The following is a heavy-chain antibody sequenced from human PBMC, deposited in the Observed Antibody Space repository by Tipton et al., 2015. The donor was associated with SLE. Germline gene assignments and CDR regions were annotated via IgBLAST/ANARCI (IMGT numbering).Heavy chain of an antibody. Sequence: LRLSCTVSGGSISSYYWSWIRQPPGKGLEWIGYIYYSGSTNYNPSLKSRVTISVDTSKNQFSLKLSSVTAADTAVYYCARDLGRFDYWGQGTLVTVSS. CDR1: GGSISSYY. J-gene: IGHJ4*02. CDR3: ARDLGRFDY. V-gene: IGHV4-59*01. D-gene: IGHD1-26*01. CDR2: IYYSGST.